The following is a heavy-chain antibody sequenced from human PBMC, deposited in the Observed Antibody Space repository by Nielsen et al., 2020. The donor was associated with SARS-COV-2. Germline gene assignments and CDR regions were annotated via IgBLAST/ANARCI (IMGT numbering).Heavy chain of an antibody. Sequence: GESLKISCAASGFTFSSYSMNWVRQAPGKGLEWVSSISSSSSYIYYADSVKGRFTISRDNAKNSLYLQMNSLRAEDTAVYYCAKDRIAVGYGMDVWGQGTTVTVSS. CDR2: ISSSSSYI. J-gene: IGHJ6*02. D-gene: IGHD6-19*01. V-gene: IGHV3-21*01. CDR1: GFTFSSYS. CDR3: AKDRIAVGYGMDV.